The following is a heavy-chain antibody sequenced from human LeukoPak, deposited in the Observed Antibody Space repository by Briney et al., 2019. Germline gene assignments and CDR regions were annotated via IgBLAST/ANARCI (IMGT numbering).Heavy chain of an antibody. D-gene: IGHD2-15*01. CDR3: AKPLGYCSGGSCYHYFQH. CDR1: GFTFSSYG. Sequence: GGSLRLSCAASGFTFSSYGMHWVRQAPGKGLEWVAVISYDGSNKYYADSVKGRFTISRDNSKNTLYLQMNSLRAEDTAVYYCAKPLGYCSGGSCYHYFQHWGQGTLVTVSS. V-gene: IGHV3-30*18. J-gene: IGHJ1*01. CDR2: ISYDGSNK.